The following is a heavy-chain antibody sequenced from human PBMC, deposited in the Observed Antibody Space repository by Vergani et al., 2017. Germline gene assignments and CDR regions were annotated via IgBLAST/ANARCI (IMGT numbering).Heavy chain of an antibody. CDR2: IYYSGST. J-gene: IGHJ6*02. V-gene: IGHV4-39*07. CDR1: GGSISSSSYY. D-gene: IGHD2-2*01. CDR3: ARDSVPAASYYYYGMDV. Sequence: QLQLQESGPGLVKPSETLSLTCTVSGGSISSSSYYWGWIRQPPGKGLEWIGGIYYSGSTYYNPSLKSRVTISVDTSKNQFSLKLSSVTAADTAVYYCARDSVPAASYYYYGMDVWGQGTTVTVSS.